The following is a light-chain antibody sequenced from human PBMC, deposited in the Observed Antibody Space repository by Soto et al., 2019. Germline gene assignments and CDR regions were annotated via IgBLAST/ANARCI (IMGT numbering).Light chain of an antibody. CDR1: SSDVGGYNY. Sequence: QSALTQPASVSGSPGQSITISCTGTSSDVGGYNYVSWYQHHPGKAPKLMIYDVSNRPSGVSNRFSGSKSGNTASLIISGLQAEDEAYYYCSSSTSSSTLSTYVFGTGTMVTVL. V-gene: IGLV2-14*03. CDR3: SSSTSSSTLSTYV. J-gene: IGLJ1*01. CDR2: DVS.